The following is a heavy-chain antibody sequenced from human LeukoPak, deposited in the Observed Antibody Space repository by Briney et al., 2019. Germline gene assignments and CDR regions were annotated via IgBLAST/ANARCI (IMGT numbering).Heavy chain of an antibody. Sequence: GGSLRLSCAASGFTFDDYAMHWVRRAPGKGLEWVSGISWNSGSIGYADSVKGRFTISRDNAKNSLYLQMNSLRAEDTAVYYCARVKNHRGIAVAGSDYWGQGTLVTVSS. CDR2: ISWNSGSI. CDR3: ARVKNHRGIAVAGSDY. D-gene: IGHD6-13*01. CDR1: GFTFDDYA. J-gene: IGHJ4*02. V-gene: IGHV3-9*01.